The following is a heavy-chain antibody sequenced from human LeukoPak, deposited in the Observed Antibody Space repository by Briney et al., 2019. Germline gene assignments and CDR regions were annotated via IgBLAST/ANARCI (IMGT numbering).Heavy chain of an antibody. CDR3: ARSFEAFDY. CDR1: GFTFTSYW. V-gene: IGHV3-74*01. CDR2: VNSDGSST. Sequence: GGSLRLSCAASGFTFTSYWMHWVRQAPGKGLVWVSRVNSDGSSTTYADSVKGRFTISRDNAKNTLYLQMNSLRAEDTAVYYCARSFEAFDYWGQGTLVTVSS. D-gene: IGHD3-10*01. J-gene: IGHJ4*02.